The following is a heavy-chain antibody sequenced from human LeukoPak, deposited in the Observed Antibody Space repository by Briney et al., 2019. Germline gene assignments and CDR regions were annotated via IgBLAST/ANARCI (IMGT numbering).Heavy chain of an antibody. Sequence: ASVKVSCKTSAYTFSSDGFTWVRQAPGKGLEWMGWINAYNGNKNYAPKFQGRVTLTTDTSTNTAYMDLRSLRSDDTAIYYCANSGPQLYDYWGQGTLVTVSS. CDR1: AYTFSSDG. V-gene: IGHV1-18*01. CDR3: ANSGPQLYDY. D-gene: IGHD2-8*01. CDR2: INAYNGNK. J-gene: IGHJ4*02.